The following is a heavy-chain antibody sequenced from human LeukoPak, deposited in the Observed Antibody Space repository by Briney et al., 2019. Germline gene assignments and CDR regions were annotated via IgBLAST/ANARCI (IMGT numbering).Heavy chain of an antibody. CDR3: ARGLRYYYDSSGYERRNLPRYFDY. CDR1: GGSFSGYY. D-gene: IGHD3-22*01. V-gene: IGHV4-34*01. J-gene: IGHJ4*02. CDR2: INHSGST. Sequence: PSETLSLTCAVYGGSFSGYYWSRIRQPPGKGLEWIGEINHSGSTNYNPSLKSRVTISVDTSKNQFSPKLSSVTAADTAVYYCARGLRYYYDSSGYERRNLPRYFDYWGQGTLVTVSS.